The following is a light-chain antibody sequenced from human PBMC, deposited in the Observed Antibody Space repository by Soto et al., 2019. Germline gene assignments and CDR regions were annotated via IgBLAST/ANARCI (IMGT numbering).Light chain of an antibody. Sequence: DIQMTQSPSPLSASVGDGVTITFRASQSISSWLAWYQQKPGKAPKLLIYDASSLESGVPSRFSGSGSGTEFTLTISSLQPDDFATYYCQQYNSYSTFGQGTKVDIK. CDR2: DAS. CDR1: QSISSW. CDR3: QQYNSYST. V-gene: IGKV1-5*01. J-gene: IGKJ1*01.